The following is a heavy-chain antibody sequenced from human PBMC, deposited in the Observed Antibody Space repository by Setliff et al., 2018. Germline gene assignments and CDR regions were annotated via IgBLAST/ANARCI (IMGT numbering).Heavy chain of an antibody. D-gene: IGHD6-19*01. J-gene: IGHJ3*02. CDR1: GGSISSYY. Sequence: SETLSLTCTVSGGSISSYYWSWIRQPAGKGLERIGRMYTSGSTNYNPSLKSRVTISLDTSKNQFSLKLSSVTAADTAVYYCARGSSGWNSGAFDIWGQGTMVTVSS. CDR3: ARGSSGWNSGAFDI. V-gene: IGHV4-4*07. CDR2: MYTSGST.